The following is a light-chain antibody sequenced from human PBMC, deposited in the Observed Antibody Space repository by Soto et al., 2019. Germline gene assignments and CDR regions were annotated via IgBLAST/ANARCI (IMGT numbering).Light chain of an antibody. Sequence: EYGLTQSPGTLSLSPGERATLSCRASQTVRNNYLAWYQQKPGQAPRLLIYDASSGATGIPDRFSGSGSGTDFTLTVSRLEPEDFAVYYCQQYGSSPLTFGGGTKVDI. CDR1: QTVRNNY. CDR2: DAS. CDR3: QQYGSSPLT. V-gene: IGKV3-20*01. J-gene: IGKJ4*01.